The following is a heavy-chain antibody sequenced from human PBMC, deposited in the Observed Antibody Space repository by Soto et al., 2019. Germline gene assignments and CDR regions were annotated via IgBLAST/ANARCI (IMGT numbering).Heavy chain of an antibody. Sequence: PGGSLRLCCEASGSIFSSHWMSWVRQAPGRGLDWVATIKDNGSGRYYVDSVKGRFTISRDNAKNSLYLQMNSLSAEDTAVYYCASLTGAFWGQGTVVTVSS. CDR1: GSIFSSHW. J-gene: IGHJ4*02. D-gene: IGHD3-16*01. CDR2: IKDNGSGR. V-gene: IGHV3-7*01. CDR3: ASLTGAF.